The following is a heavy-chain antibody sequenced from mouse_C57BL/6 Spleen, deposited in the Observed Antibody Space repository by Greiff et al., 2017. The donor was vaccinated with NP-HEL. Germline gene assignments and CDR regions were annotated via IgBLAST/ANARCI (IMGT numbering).Heavy chain of an antibody. CDR2: IWWDDDK. CDR1: GFSLSTFGMG. Sequence: QVTLKVSGPGILQPSQTLSLTCSFSGFSLSTFGMGVGWIRQPSGKGLEWLAHIWWDDDKYYNPALKSRLTISKDTSKNQVFLKIANVDTADTATYYCARIPRVVTTRGYYFDYWGQGTTLTVSS. J-gene: IGHJ2*01. D-gene: IGHD2-2*01. V-gene: IGHV8-8*01. CDR3: ARIPRVVTTRGYYFDY.